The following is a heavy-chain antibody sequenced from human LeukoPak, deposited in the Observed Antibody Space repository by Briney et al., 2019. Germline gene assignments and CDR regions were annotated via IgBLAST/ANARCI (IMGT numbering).Heavy chain of an antibody. V-gene: IGHV1-2*02. CDR1: GYTFTGYY. CDR2: INPNSGGT. Sequence: GASVTVSCTASGYTFTGYYMHWVRQAPGQGLEWMGWINPNSGGTNYAQKFQGRVTMTSDTSISTAYMELSRLRSDDTAVYYCARDYYDSSGHPHPPFDYWGQGTLVTVSS. D-gene: IGHD3-22*01. CDR3: ARDYYDSSGHPHPPFDY. J-gene: IGHJ4*02.